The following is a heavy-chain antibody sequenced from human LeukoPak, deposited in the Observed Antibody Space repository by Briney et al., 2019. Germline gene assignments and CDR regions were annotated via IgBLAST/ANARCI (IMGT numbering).Heavy chain of an antibody. CDR2: INPNSGGT. CDR3: ARVREQWLVYDAFDI. D-gene: IGHD6-19*01. CDR1: GYTFTGYY. Sequence: GASVKVSCKASGYTFTGYYVHWVRQAPGQGLEWMGWINPNSGGTNYAQKFQGRVTMTRDTSISTAYMELSRLRSGDTAVYYCARVREQWLVYDAFDIWGQGTMVTVSS. V-gene: IGHV1-2*02. J-gene: IGHJ3*02.